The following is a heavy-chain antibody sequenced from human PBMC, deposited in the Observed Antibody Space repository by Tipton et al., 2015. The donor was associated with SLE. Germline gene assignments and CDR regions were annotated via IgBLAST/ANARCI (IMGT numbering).Heavy chain of an antibody. J-gene: IGHJ2*01. Sequence: TLSLPCAVSGGSISSSNYYRCWIRQPPGKGLEWIGSIYYSGSTYYNTSLKSRVNISVDTSKNQFSLKLSSVTAADTAVYYCARQGGWYYWYFDLWGRGTLVTVSS. V-gene: IGHV4-39*07. D-gene: IGHD6-19*01. CDR3: ARQGGWYYWYFDL. CDR2: IYYSGST. CDR1: GGSISSSNYY.